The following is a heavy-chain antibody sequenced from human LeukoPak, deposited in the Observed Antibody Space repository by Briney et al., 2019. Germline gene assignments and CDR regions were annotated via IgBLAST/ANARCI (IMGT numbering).Heavy chain of an antibody. CDR3: AVGRDIIVAGPGGYFDY. V-gene: IGHV3-11*01. CDR2: ISPGGQTT. CDR1: GFTFSDYH. Sequence: SGGSLRLFCAASGFTFSDYHMNWIRQAPGKGLEWISYISPGGQTTYFADSVKGRVTLSRDNAKNSLSLQMNSLTADDTAVYFCAVGRDIIVAGPGGYFDYWGQGTLVAVSS. J-gene: IGHJ4*02. D-gene: IGHD5-12*01.